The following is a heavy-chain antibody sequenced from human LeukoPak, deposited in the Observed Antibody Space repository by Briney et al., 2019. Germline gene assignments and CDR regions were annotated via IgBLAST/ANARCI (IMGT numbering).Heavy chain of an antibody. CDR3: ASGTMIVVGDYYYYGMDV. Sequence: SVKVSCKASGGTFSSYAISWVRQAPGQGLEWMGGIIPIFGTANYAQKFQGRVTITADESTSTAYMELSSLRSEDTAVYYCASGTMIVVGDYYYYGMDVWGQGTTVTVSS. V-gene: IGHV1-69*13. J-gene: IGHJ6*02. CDR2: IIPIFGTA. CDR1: GGTFSSYA. D-gene: IGHD3-22*01.